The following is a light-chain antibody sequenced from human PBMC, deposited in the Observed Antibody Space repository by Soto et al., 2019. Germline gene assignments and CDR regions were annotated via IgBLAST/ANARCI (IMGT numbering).Light chain of an antibody. CDR3: LQHNSYPFT. CDR2: GTS. J-gene: IGKJ5*01. CDR1: QSVSSS. Sequence: EIVLTQSPGTLSLSPGERATLSCRASQSVSSSRLAWYRQRPGQGPSLLIYGTSTRAGGVPARFSGSGSGTEFTLTISSLQPEDFATYYCLQHNSYPFTFGQGTRLEIK. V-gene: IGKV3-15*01.